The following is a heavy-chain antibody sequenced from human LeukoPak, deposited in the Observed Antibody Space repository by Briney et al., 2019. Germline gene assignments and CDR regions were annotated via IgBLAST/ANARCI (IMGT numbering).Heavy chain of an antibody. D-gene: IGHD2-15*01. J-gene: IGHJ6*02. V-gene: IGHV1-18*01. CDR3: ARLGSPFDIVPNTMDV. CDR1: GYTFTAYG. Sequence: GASVKVSCKASGYTFTAYGFSWVRQAPGQGLEWMGWISGYNGDTNYAQRLQGRVTLTTDTSTSIGYMELRSLRSDDTAVYYCARLGSPFDIVPNTMDVWGQGTTVTVSS. CDR2: ISGYNGDT.